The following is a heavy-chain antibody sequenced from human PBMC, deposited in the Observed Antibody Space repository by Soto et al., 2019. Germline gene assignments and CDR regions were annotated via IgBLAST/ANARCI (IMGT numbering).Heavy chain of an antibody. V-gene: IGHV2-26*01. CDR3: ARTRYSSGWDFDY. CDR1: GFSLSNARMG. J-gene: IGHJ4*02. D-gene: IGHD6-19*01. CDR2: IFSNDEK. Sequence: QVTLKESGPVLVKPTETLTLTCTVSGFSLSNARMGVSWIRQPPGKALEWPAHIFSNDEKSYSTSLKSRLTISKDTSKSQVVLPMTNMDPVDTATYYCARTRYSSGWDFDYWGQGTLVTVSS.